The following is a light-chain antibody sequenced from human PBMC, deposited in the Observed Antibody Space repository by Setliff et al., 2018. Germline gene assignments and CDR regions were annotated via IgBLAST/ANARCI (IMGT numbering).Light chain of an antibody. Sequence: QSALTQPASVSGSPGRSITISCTGTTNNIGSYNLVSWYQQHPGRAPKLIISEVSERPSGVSVRFSGSKSGNTASLTISGLRPEDEADYYCCSYQRPSTAVFGGGTK. CDR2: EVS. V-gene: IGLV2-23*02. CDR1: TNNIGSYNL. CDR3: CSYQRPSTAV. J-gene: IGLJ3*02.